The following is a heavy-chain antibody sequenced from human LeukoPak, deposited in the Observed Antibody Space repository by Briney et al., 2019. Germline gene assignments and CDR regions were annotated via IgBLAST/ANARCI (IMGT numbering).Heavy chain of an antibody. J-gene: IGHJ3*02. CDR1: GGSLSAYY. D-gene: IGHD6-13*01. Sequence: PSETLSLTCGVYGGSLSAYYWSWIRQSPGKGLEWSGEINHSGYTNYNPSLKTRLTMSVDTSKNQFTLKLSSLTAADTAVYFCARSHLWPSGTFDIWDQGTMVTVSS. CDR3: ARSHLWPSGTFDI. CDR2: INHSGYT. V-gene: IGHV4-34*01.